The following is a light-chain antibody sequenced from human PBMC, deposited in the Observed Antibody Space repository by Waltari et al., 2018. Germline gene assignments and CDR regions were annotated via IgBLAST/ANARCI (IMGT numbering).Light chain of an antibody. Sequence: DIAMTQSPDSLAVSLGGTATITCKAPVILLSGAINKHYLRLDHQKHGQPPKLLIYWASTRASGVPDRFSGSGVLTEFTLTITNLQPEDVAVYYCQHYQNFSRAFGQGTKVEI. CDR2: WAS. V-gene: IGKV4-1*01. CDR1: VILLSGAINKHY. J-gene: IGKJ1*01. CDR3: QHYQNFSRA.